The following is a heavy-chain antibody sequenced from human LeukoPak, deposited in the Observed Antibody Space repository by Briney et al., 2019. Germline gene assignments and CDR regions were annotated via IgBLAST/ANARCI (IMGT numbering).Heavy chain of an antibody. J-gene: IGHJ6*02. V-gene: IGHV3-53*05. CDR3: ASSSAWFLNYAMDV. CDR1: GFTAGDKY. Sequence: GGSLRLSCAVSGFTAGDKYMSWVRQAPGKGLEWVSVIYSGGKTYYADSVKGRFTISKDNFKNRLYLEMNSLRPEDTAVYYCASSSAWFLNYAMDVWGHGATVTVSS. CDR2: IYSGGKT. D-gene: IGHD6-19*01.